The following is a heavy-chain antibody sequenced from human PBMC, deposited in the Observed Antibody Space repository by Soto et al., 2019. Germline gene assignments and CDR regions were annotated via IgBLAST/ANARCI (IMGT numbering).Heavy chain of an antibody. CDR3: ASSSPNESGSYGS. CDR1: WDSVSSNCAA. J-gene: IGHJ5*02. CDR2: TYYRSKWYN. Sequence: SQTLSLTCAISWDSVSSNCAAWNWIRQSPSRGLEWLGRTYYRSKWYNDYAVSVKSRITINPDTSKNQFSLQLNSVTPEDTAVYYCASSSPNESGSYGSWGQGTLVTVSS. V-gene: IGHV6-1*01. D-gene: IGHD1-26*01.